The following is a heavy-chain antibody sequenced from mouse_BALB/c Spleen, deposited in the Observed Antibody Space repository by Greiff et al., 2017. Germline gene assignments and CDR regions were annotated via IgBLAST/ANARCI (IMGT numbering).Heavy chain of an antibody. D-gene: IGHD1-1*01. CDR3: ARDYGYFDY. CDR2: IYPGSGST. Sequence: VQLQQPGAELVKPGTSVKLSCKASGYNFTSYWINWVKLRPGQGLEWIGDIYPGSGSTNYNEKFKSKATLTVDTSSSTAYMQLSSLASEDSALYYCARDYGYFDYWGQGTTLTVSS. V-gene: IGHV1-55*01. CDR1: GYNFTSYW. J-gene: IGHJ2*01.